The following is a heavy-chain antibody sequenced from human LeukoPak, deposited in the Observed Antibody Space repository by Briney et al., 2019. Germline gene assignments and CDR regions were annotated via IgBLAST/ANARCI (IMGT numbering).Heavy chain of an antibody. CDR3: ARERVGTLGNFDY. V-gene: IGHV1-2*02. D-gene: IGHD1-26*01. Sequence: ASVKVSCKASGYTFTGYYMHWVRQAPRQGLEWMGWINPNSGGTNYAQKFQGRVTMTRDTSISTAYMELSRLRSDDTAVYYCARERVGTLGNFDYWGQGTLVTVSS. J-gene: IGHJ4*02. CDR1: GYTFTGYY. CDR2: INPNSGGT.